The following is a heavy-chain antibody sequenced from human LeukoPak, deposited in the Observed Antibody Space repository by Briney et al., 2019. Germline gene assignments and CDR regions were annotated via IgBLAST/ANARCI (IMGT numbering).Heavy chain of an antibody. J-gene: IGHJ4*02. Sequence: PGGSLRLSCAGSGFNFDDYAMHWVRQAPGKGLEWVSGITWNSGSIGYADSVKGRFTISRDNAKNSLYLQMNSLRAEDTALYYCAKSKDDILPTYYFDYWGQGTLVTVSS. V-gene: IGHV3-9*01. CDR1: GFNFDDYA. CDR3: AKSKDDILPTYYFDY. CDR2: ITWNSGSI. D-gene: IGHD3-9*01.